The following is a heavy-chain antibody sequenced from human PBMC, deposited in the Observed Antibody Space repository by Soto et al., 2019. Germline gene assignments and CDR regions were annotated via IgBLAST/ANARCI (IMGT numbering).Heavy chain of an antibody. CDR2: IYWDDDK. Sequence: QITLKESGPTLVKPTQTLTLTCTFSGFSLNTSGVGVGWIRQPPGKALEWLALIYWDDDKRYSPSLKSRLTITKDTPKSVLVLTMPIMDPVDTGTYYCAHRPYGDYPIGYWVQGTQVTVSS. CDR3: AHRPYGDYPIGY. D-gene: IGHD4-17*01. V-gene: IGHV2-5*02. CDR1: GFSLNTSGVG. J-gene: IGHJ4*02.